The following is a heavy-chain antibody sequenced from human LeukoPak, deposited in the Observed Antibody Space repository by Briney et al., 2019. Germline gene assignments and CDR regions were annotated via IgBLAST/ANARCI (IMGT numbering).Heavy chain of an antibody. CDR1: GIAFDKNA. CDR3: ARVKGGIAAAGNYFDY. V-gene: IGHV3-23*01. Sequence: GGSLRLSCAAFGIAFDKNAMSWVRQAPGKGLEWVSTISHSGGATHYADSVKGRITISRDNSKNTLHLQMNSLRTEDTAVYYCARVKGGIAAAGNYFDYWGQGTLVTVSS. D-gene: IGHD6-13*01. J-gene: IGHJ4*02. CDR2: ISHSGGAT.